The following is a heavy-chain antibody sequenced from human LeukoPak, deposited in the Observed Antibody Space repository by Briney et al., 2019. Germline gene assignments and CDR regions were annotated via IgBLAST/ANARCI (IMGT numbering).Heavy chain of an antibody. CDR3: ASGPNCSSTSCYFGYYYYMDV. D-gene: IGHD2-2*01. CDR2: LYNTETT. J-gene: IGHJ6*03. CDR1: GGSISRSSYY. V-gene: IGHV4-39*01. Sequence: SETLSLTCSVSGGSISRSSYYWGWIRQPPGKGLEWIGSLYNTETTYYNPSLQSRVTISVDTSKNQLSLKLSSVTAADTAVYYCASGPNCSSTSCYFGYYYYMDVWGKGTTVTVSS.